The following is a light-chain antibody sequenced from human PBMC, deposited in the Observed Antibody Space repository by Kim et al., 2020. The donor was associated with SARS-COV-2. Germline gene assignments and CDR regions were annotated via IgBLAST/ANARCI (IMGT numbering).Light chain of an antibody. CDR3: LQNNSYPPVFT. CDR2: AAS. CDR1: EGIRND. J-gene: IGKJ3*01. Sequence: VGDRVTRSSRASEGIRNDLGWYQQKPGKAPKRLIYAASSLKRGVASRFSGSGSGTEFTLTISSLQPEDFATYYCLQNNSYPPVFTFGPGTKVDIK. V-gene: IGKV1-17*01.